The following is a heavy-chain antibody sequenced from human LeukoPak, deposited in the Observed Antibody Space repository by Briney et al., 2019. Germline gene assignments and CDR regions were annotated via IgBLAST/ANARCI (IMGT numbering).Heavy chain of an antibody. CDR1: GGSFSGYY. D-gene: IGHD6-13*01. CDR3: ARGGRYMSASWYRAVYHYMDV. J-gene: IGHJ6*03. CDR2: INLRGST. V-gene: IGHV4-34*01. Sequence: SETLSLTCAVYGGSFSGYYGNWLRQSPGGGLEWIGEINLRGSTTYTPSLKRRDAISLHASKRELSLKQTCVTAAERALYYCARGGRYMSASWYRAVYHYMDVWARGTTVAVSS.